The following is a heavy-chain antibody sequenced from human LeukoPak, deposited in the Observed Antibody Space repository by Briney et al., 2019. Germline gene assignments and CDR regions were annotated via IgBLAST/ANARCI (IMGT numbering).Heavy chain of an antibody. CDR1: GFTLTNNW. V-gene: IGHV3-74*01. Sequence: GGSLRLSCTASGFTLTNNWMHWVRQVPGKGLEWVSRVNTYGTNTNYADSVRGRFTISRDDAKNTLYLQMDSLRAEDSAIYYCAREFSPEDAFDLWGQGTRVTVSS. J-gene: IGHJ3*01. D-gene: IGHD1-14*01. CDR3: AREFSPEDAFDL. CDR2: VNTYGTNT.